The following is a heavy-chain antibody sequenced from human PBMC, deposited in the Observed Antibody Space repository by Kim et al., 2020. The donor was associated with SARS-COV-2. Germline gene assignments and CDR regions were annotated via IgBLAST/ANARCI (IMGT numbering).Heavy chain of an antibody. V-gene: IGHV3-23*02. J-gene: IGHJ6*01. CDR1: GFTFGTYG. CDR3: AKVRGETTVSTRAYYY. Sequence: GGSLRLSCAASGFTFGTYGMNWVRQAPGKGLEWVAAIRGSGSRTYYGDSVKGRFIIFRDNSKNTLSLQMNSLRAEDTAVYYCAKVRGETTVSTRAYYY. CDR2: IRGSGSRT. D-gene: IGHD4-17*01.